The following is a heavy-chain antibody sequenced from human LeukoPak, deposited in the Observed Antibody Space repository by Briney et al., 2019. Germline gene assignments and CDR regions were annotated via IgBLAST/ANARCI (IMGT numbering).Heavy chain of an antibody. D-gene: IGHD3-10*01. CDR2: IFHSGST. J-gene: IGHJ6*03. Sequence: SETLSLTCAVSGGSIFSSNWWSWVRQPPGKGLEWIGQIFHSGSTSYSPSLKSRVTISVDTSKNQFSLELSSVTAADTAVYYCARQAYYYGSGSSNPNRLYYYYMDVWGKGTTVTISS. V-gene: IGHV4-4*02. CDR1: GGSIFSSNW. CDR3: ARQAYYYGSGSSNPNRLYYYYMDV.